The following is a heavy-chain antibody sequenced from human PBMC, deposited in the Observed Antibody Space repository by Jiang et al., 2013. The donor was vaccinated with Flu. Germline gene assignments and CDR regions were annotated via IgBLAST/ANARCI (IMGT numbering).Heavy chain of an antibody. Sequence: GAEVKKPGESLRISCEGSGYSFTSNWISWVRQMPGKGLEWMGRIDPRDSYTNYSPSFQGHVTISVDKSISTAYLQWSSLKASDTAIYYCARHVSEYVWGSNRPPGYRYFDLWGRGTLVTVSS. D-gene: IGHD3-16*02. J-gene: IGHJ2*01. V-gene: IGHV5-10-1*01. CDR3: ARHVSEYVWGSNRPPGYRYFDL. CDR1: GYSFTSNW. CDR2: IDPRDSYT.